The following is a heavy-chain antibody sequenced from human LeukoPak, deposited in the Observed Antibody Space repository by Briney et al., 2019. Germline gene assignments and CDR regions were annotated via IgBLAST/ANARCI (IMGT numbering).Heavy chain of an antibody. CDR1: GFTFSNAW. J-gene: IGHJ4*02. CDR3: TTEGLVDIVAIDY. CDR2: NKRKTDGGTT. Sequence: GGSLRLSCAASGFTFSNAWMSWVRQAPGKGLEWVGRNKRKTDGGTTDYAAPVKGRFTISRDDSKNTLYLQTNSLNAEDTAVYYCTTEGLVDIVAIDYWGQGTLVTVSS. D-gene: IGHD5-12*01. V-gene: IGHV3-15*01.